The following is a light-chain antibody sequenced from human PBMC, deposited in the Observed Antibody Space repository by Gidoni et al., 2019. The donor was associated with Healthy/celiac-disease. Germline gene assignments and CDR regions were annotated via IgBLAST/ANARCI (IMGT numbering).Light chain of an antibody. J-gene: IGKJ4*01. V-gene: IGKV3-11*01. CDR3: QKRSNWNQALT. CDR1: QSVSSY. CDR2: DAS. Sequence: EIVFTQSPATLSLSPGERATLSCMASQSVSSYLAWYQQKPGQATRLLIYDASNRGTGIPARLSGSGSGTDFNLTIRSLEPEDFAVYYCQKRSNWNQALTFGGXTKVEIK.